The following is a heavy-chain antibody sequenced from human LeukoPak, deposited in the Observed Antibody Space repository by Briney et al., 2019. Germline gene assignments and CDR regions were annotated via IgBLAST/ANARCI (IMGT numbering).Heavy chain of an antibody. J-gene: IGHJ4*02. Sequence: GGSLRLSCVGSEFIFSNYWMSWVRQAPGKGLEWVANIKQDGSETYSVDSVKGRFTISRDNAKNSLYLQMNSLRAEDTAIYYCARGSSNTGFAYWGQGTLVTVSS. D-gene: IGHD1-14*01. V-gene: IGHV3-7*01. CDR3: ARGSSNTGFAY. CDR1: EFIFSNYW. CDR2: IKQDGSET.